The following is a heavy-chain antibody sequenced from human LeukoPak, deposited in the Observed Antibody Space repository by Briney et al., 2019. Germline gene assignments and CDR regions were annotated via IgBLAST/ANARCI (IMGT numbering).Heavy chain of an antibody. CDR2: INWNGGST. CDR3: AKDRDGDYSDWYFDL. J-gene: IGHJ2*01. V-gene: IGHV3-20*04. CDR1: GFTFDDYG. D-gene: IGHD4-17*01. Sequence: GGSLRLSCAASGFTFDDYGMSWVRQAPGKGLEWVSGINWNGGSTGYADSVKGRFTISRDNSKNTLYLQMNSLRAEDTAVYYCAKDRDGDYSDWYFDLWGRGTLVTVSS.